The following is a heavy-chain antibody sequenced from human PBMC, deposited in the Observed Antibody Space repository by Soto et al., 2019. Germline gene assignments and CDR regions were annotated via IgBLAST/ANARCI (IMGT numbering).Heavy chain of an antibody. V-gene: IGHV1-18*01. CDR2: ISAYNGNT. CDR3: ARDPREYYFDY. CDR1: GYTFTSYG. Sequence: GASVKVSCKASGYTFTSYGISWVRQAPGQGLEWMGWISAYNGNTNYAQKLQGRVTMTTDTSTSTAYMEMSSLRAEDTAVYYCARDPREYYFDYWGQGTLVTVSS. J-gene: IGHJ4*02.